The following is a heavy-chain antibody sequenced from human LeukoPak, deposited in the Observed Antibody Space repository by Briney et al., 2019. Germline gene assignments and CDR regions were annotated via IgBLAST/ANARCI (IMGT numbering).Heavy chain of an antibody. CDR3: ARGITMIDY. CDR2: IYYSGST. Sequence: PSETLSLTCNVSGGSISSSSYYWAWIRQPPGKGLEWIGYIYYSGSTNYNPSLKSRVTISVDTSKNQFSLKLSSVTAADTAVYYCARGITMIDYWGQGTLVTVSS. CDR1: GGSISSSSYY. D-gene: IGHD3-22*01. J-gene: IGHJ4*02. V-gene: IGHV4-61*05.